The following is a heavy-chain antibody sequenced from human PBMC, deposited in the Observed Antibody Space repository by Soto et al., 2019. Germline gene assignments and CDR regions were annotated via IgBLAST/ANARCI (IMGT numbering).Heavy chain of an antibody. D-gene: IGHD3-16*01. V-gene: IGHV1-69*13. CDR3: ARGGGPYVWFNEF. CDR2: IIPVLGTT. Sequence: SVKVSCKDSGGLFSSFAISWVRQAPGQGLEWMGGIIPVLGTTNYAQKFQGRVTITADESTNTAYMELSSLTSDDTAMYYCARGGGPYVWFNEFWGQGTQVTVSS. CDR1: GGLFSSFA. J-gene: IGHJ4*02.